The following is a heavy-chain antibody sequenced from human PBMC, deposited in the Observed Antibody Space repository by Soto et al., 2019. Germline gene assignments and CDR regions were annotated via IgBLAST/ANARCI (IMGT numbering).Heavy chain of an antibody. Sequence: QVQLQESGPGLVKPSQTLSLTCTVSGGSISSGDYYWSWIRQPPGKGLEWIGYIYYSGSTYYNPSLKSRVTISVDTSKNQFSLKLSSVTAADTAVYYCARFYCSNGVCYTSGWFDPWGQGTLVTVSS. CDR3: ARFYCSNGVCYTSGWFDP. CDR2: IYYSGST. J-gene: IGHJ5*02. D-gene: IGHD2-8*01. CDR1: GGSISSGDYY. V-gene: IGHV4-30-4*01.